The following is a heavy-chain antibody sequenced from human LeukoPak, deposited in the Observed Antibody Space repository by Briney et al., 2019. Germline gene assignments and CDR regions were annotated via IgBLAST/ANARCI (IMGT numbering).Heavy chain of an antibody. CDR2: IQDDESDK. Sequence: GGSLRLSCAASGFIFSSFGMHWVRQAPGKGLEWVAFIQDDESDKFYADSVKGRFTISRDNSKNTLFLQMNSLRPEDTALYYCAKQMVERPHYYYMDVWGKGTTVTVSS. CDR1: GFIFSSFG. V-gene: IGHV3-30*02. D-gene: IGHD2-15*01. CDR3: AKQMVERPHYYYMDV. J-gene: IGHJ6*03.